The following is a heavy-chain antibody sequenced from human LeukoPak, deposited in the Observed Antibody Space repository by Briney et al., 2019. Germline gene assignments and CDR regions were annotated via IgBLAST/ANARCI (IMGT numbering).Heavy chain of an antibody. CDR2: INWSCGST. Sequence: GGSLRLSCTASGFAFDEHGMSWVRQVPGKGLEWVSGINWSCGSTGYADPLRGRFTISRDNAKNSLYLQMDSLRAEGTALYYCARAPITSPFYFDYWGQGTLVTVSS. CDR3: ARAPITSPFYFDY. J-gene: IGHJ4*02. V-gene: IGHV3-20*04. D-gene: IGHD2-2*01. CDR1: GFAFDEHG.